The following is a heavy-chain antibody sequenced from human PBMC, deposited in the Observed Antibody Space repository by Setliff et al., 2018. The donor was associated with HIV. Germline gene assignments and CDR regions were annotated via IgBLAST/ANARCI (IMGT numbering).Heavy chain of an antibody. CDR3: VRGGGSGWRQNYYGMDV. J-gene: IGHJ6*02. V-gene: IGHV4-34*01. D-gene: IGHD6-19*01. CDR1: GDSFSGNY. Sequence: ASETLSLTCAVYGDSFSGNYWSWIRQPPGKGLEWIGEINHNGVTNYSPSLKSRLTISIDTPKRQFSLKLTTATAADSGVYYCVRGGGSGWRQNYYGMDVWGQGTTVTVS. CDR2: INHNGVT.